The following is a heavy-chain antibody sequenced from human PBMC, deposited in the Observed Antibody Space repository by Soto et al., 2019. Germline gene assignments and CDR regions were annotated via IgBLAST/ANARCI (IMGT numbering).Heavy chain of an antibody. D-gene: IGHD3-10*01. Sequence: SVKVSCKASGGTFSSYAISWVRQAPGQGLEWMGGIIPIFGTANYAQKFQGRVTITADESTSTAYMELSSLRSEDTAVYYCARGGVNYYGSGSYLGWAYWGKGTLGTVSS. J-gene: IGHJ4*02. CDR2: IIPIFGTA. V-gene: IGHV1-69*13. CDR3: ARGGVNYYGSGSYLGWAY. CDR1: GGTFSSYA.